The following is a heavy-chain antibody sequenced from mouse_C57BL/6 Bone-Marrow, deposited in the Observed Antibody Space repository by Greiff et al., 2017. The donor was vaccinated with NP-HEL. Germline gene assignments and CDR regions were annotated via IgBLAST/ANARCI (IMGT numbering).Heavy chain of an antibody. Sequence: DVKLQESGAELVKPGASVKLSCTASGFNIKDYYMHWVKQRTEQGLEWIGRIDPEDGETKYAPKFQGKATITADTSSNTAYLQLSSLTSEDTAVYYCIYYYGSSYYAMDYWGQGTSVTVSS. CDR3: IYYYGSSYYAMDY. CDR1: GFNIKDYY. J-gene: IGHJ4*01. D-gene: IGHD1-1*01. V-gene: IGHV14-2*01. CDR2: IDPEDGET.